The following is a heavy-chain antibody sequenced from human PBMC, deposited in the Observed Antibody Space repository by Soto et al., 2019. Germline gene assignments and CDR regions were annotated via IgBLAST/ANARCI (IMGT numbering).Heavy chain of an antibody. CDR1: GFTFSSYG. Sequence: QVQLVESGGGVVQPGRSLRLSCAASGFTFSSYGMHWVRQAPGKGLEWVAVIWYDGSNEYYGDSVRGRFTVSRGNSKNTLYLQMNSLRAEDTAVYYCARGAPGMRNWFDPWGQGTLVTVSS. V-gene: IGHV3-33*01. CDR3: ARGAPGMRNWFDP. J-gene: IGHJ5*02. CDR2: IWYDGSNE. D-gene: IGHD2-8*01.